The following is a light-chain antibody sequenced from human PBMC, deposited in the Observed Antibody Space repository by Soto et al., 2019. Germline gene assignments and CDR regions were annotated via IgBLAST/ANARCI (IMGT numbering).Light chain of an antibody. CDR3: SSYAGSNNLV. Sequence: QSALTQPASVSGSPGQSITISCTGSSTDIGAFSYVSWYRQHPGKAPKVLIREVSNRPSGVSIRFSGSKSGNTASLTVSGLQGEDEADYYCSSYAGSNNLVFGGGTKLTVL. CDR2: EVS. CDR1: STDIGAFSY. V-gene: IGLV2-14*01. J-gene: IGLJ2*01.